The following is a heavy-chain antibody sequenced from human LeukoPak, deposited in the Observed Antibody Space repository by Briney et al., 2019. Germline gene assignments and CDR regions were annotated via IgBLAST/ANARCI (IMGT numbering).Heavy chain of an antibody. J-gene: IGHJ6*02. CDR2: IYYGGST. V-gene: IGHV4-59*01. Sequence: SETLSLTCTVSGGSISNYYWSWIRQPPGKGLEWIGYIYYGGSTNYNPSLKSRVTISVDTSKNQFSLKLSSVTVADTAVYYCARVGGTNYYYYGMDVWGQGTTVTVSS. CDR3: ARVGGTNYYYYGMDV. CDR1: GGSISNYY. D-gene: IGHD1-26*01.